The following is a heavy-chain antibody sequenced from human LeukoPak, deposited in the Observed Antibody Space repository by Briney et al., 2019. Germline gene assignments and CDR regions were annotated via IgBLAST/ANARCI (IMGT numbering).Heavy chain of an antibody. D-gene: IGHD2-21*01. J-gene: IGHJ4*02. CDR2: MYYRGTT. CDR1: GGSISSSSYH. CDR3: AREYSRSVVAGSRPDL. V-gene: IGHV4-39*02. Sequence: PSETLALTCSVSGGSISSSSYHWGWIRQPPGKGLEWIGSMYYRGTTYENSSLKSRLTLSIDTSNNHFSLKLTSVTAADTAVYFCAREYSRSVVAGSRPDLWGQGLLVTVSS.